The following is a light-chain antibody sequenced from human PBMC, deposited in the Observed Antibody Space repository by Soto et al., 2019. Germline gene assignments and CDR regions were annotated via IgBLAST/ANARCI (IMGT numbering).Light chain of an antibody. CDR1: QSVGGS. Sequence: ETVLTQSPGTLSLSPGERATLSCRASQSVGGSLAWYQQRPGQAPRLLVYHTSNRATGIPDRFSASGSGTDFTLTISRLEPEDFAVYYCLQYANSPFTFGPGTKVDI. V-gene: IGKV3-20*01. CDR3: LQYANSPFT. CDR2: HTS. J-gene: IGKJ3*01.